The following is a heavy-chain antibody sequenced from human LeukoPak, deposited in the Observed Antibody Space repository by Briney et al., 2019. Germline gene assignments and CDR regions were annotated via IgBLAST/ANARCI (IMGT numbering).Heavy chain of an antibody. CDR1: GYTFTSYG. Sequence: ASVKVSCKASGYTFTSYGISWVRQAPGQGLEWMGWISAYNGNTNYAQKLQGRVTMTTDTSTSTAYMELSSLRSEDTAVYYCARDLIVATMGNWFDPWGQGTLVTVSS. J-gene: IGHJ5*02. D-gene: IGHD5-12*01. CDR3: ARDLIVATMGNWFDP. CDR2: ISAYNGNT. V-gene: IGHV1-18*01.